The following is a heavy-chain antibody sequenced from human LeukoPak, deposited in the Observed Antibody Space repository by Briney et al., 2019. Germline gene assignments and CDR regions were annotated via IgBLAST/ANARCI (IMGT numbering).Heavy chain of an antibody. CDR1: GGSISSYH. CDR2: IYSSGST. J-gene: IGHJ3*02. V-gene: IGHV4-59*07. CDR3: ARARNYYDSSGFYYEGDAFDI. Sequence: PSHTLSLTCTVSGGSISSYHWSWIRQPPGKGLESIGYIYSSGSTHYNPSLKSRVTISVDTSKNQFSLKLSSVTAADTAVYYCARARNYYDSSGFYYEGDAFDIWGQGTMVTVSS. D-gene: IGHD3-22*01.